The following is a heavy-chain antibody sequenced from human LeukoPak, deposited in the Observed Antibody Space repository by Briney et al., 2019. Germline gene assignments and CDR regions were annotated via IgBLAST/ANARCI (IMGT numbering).Heavy chain of an antibody. CDR2: IYPGDSDT. J-gene: IGHJ4*02. D-gene: IGHD3-22*01. V-gene: IGHV5-51*01. CDR3: ARHASQWGPYYYDSSGYYLDY. CDR1: GSRFTSYW. Sequence: GASLKISSKGSGSRFTSYWIGWVRQMPGKGLEWMGIIYPGDSDTRYSPSFQGQVTISADKSISTAYLQWSSVKASDTAMYYCARHASQWGPYYYDSSGYYLDYWGQGTLVTVSS.